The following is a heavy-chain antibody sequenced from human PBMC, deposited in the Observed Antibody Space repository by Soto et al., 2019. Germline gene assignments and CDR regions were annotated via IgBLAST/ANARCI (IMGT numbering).Heavy chain of an antibody. V-gene: IGHV3-73*01. J-gene: IGHJ5*02. Sequence: GGSLRLSCAASGFTFSGSAMHWVRQASGKGLEWVGRIRSKANSYATAYAAWVKGRFTISRDDSKNTAYLQMNSLKTEDTAVYYCTSLYCTNGVCFDPWGQGTLVTVSS. D-gene: IGHD2-8*01. CDR1: GFTFSGSA. CDR2: IRSKANSYAT. CDR3: TSLYCTNGVCFDP.